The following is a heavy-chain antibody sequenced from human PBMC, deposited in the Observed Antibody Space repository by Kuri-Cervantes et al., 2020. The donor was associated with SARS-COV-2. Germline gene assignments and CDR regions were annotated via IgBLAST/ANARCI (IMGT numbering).Heavy chain of an antibody. D-gene: IGHD4-17*01. CDR2: IIPVLRVE. V-gene: IGHV1-69*02. J-gene: IGHJ4*02. Sequence: SVKVSCKASGGTLSTYTVTWVRQAPGQGLEWMGRIIPVLRVENYAQKFQGRVTITADKSTNTAYMELTSLRSEDTAVYYCARVGFGDYEIDYWGQGTLVTVSS. CDR1: GGTLSTYT. CDR3: ARVGFGDYEIDY.